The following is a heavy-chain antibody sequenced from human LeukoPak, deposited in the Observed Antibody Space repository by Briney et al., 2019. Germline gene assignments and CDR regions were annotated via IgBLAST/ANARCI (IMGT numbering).Heavy chain of an antibody. CDR2: ISGGTT. V-gene: IGHV3-49*03. J-gene: IGHJ4*02. Sequence: PGGSLRLSCTASGFTFGDYLMSWFRQAPGKGLEWIGFISGGTTEYAASVKGRFTISRDDSTSIAYLQMYSLTTGDTAVYYCSRGSGWLSVYWGQGTLVTVSS. CDR1: GFTFGDYL. D-gene: IGHD6-19*01. CDR3: SRGSGWLSVY.